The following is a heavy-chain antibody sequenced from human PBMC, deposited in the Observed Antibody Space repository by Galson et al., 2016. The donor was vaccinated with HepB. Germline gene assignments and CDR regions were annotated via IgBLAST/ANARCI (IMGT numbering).Heavy chain of an antibody. J-gene: IGHJ4*02. Sequence: SLRLSCAASGFTFNTYAMSWVRQAPGKGLEWVSAISGSGGTTYFADSVKGRFTLSRDNSKNTPYLQMNSLRAEDTAVYYCAKDAPSGRVVTGTWDSWGQGTLVTVSS. V-gene: IGHV3-23*01. CDR1: GFTFNTYA. D-gene: IGHD2-21*02. CDR2: ISGSGGTT. CDR3: AKDAPSGRVVTGTWDS.